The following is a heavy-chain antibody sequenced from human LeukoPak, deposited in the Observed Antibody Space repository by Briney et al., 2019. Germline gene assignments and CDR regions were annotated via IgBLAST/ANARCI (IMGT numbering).Heavy chain of an antibody. CDR3: ARAPGGYCSSTSCSLLGYYYMDV. D-gene: IGHD2-2*01. CDR1: GFTFSSYA. J-gene: IGHJ6*03. Sequence: GGSLRLSCAASGFTFSSYAMHWVRQAPGKGLEWVAVISYDGSNKYYADSVKGRFTISRDNSKNTPYLQMNSLRAEDTAVYYCARAPGGYCSSTSCSLLGYYYMDVWGKGTTVTVSS. CDR2: ISYDGSNK. V-gene: IGHV3-30*04.